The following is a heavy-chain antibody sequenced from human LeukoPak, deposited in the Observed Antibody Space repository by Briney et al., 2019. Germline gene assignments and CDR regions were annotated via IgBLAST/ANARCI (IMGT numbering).Heavy chain of an antibody. J-gene: IGHJ4*02. V-gene: IGHV4-59*08. CDR3: ARGAAVYSYFDY. Sequence: SETLSLTCTVSGGSISSYYWSWIRQPPGKGLEWIGYIYYSGSTNYNPSLKSRVTISVDTSKNQFSLKLSSVTAADTAVYYCARGAAVYSYFDYWGQGTLVTVSS. CDR1: GGSISSYY. D-gene: IGHD6-13*01. CDR2: IYYSGST.